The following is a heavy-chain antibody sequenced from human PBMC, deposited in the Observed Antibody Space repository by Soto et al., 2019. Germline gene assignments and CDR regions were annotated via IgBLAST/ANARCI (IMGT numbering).Heavy chain of an antibody. V-gene: IGHV4-59*01. CDR1: GGSISTYY. CDR3: ARPSVAVTWGPFDY. D-gene: IGHD6-19*01. CDR2: IYYTGST. Sequence: SETLSLTCTVSGGSISTYYWNWVRQPPGKGLEWIGNIYYTGSTNYNPSLKSRVTMSVDTSKNQFSLKLTSVTAADTAVYYCARPSVAVTWGPFDYWGQGTLVTVSS. J-gene: IGHJ4*02.